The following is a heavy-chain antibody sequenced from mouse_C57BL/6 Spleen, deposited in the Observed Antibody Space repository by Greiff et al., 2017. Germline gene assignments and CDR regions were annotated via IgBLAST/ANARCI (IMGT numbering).Heavy chain of an antibody. V-gene: IGHV14-1*01. D-gene: IGHD3-2*02. J-gene: IGHJ3*01. CDR1: GFNIKDYY. CDR3: TTEDSSGYVAWFAY. CDR2: IDPEDGDT. Sequence: VQLQQSGAELVRPGASVKLSCTASGFNIKDYYMHWVKQRPEQGLEWIGRIDPEDGDTESAPKFQGKATMTADTSSNTAYLQLSSLTSEDTAVYYWTTEDSSGYVAWFAYWGQGTLVTVSA.